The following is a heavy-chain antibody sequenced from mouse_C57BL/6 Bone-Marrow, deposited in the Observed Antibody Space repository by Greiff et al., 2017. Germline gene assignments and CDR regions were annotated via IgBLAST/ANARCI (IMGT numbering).Heavy chain of an antibody. D-gene: IGHD5-1-1*01. CDR2: INPSTGGT. V-gene: IGHV1-42*01. J-gene: IGHJ3*01. CDR1: GYSFTGYY. CDR3: ARRAKSYLYQPGFAY. Sequence: VQLQQSGPELVKPGASVKISCKASGYSFTGYYMNWVKQSPEKSLEWIGEINPSTGGTTYNQKFKAKATLTVDKSSSTAYMQLKSLTSEDSAVYYCARRAKSYLYQPGFAYWGQGTLVTVSA.